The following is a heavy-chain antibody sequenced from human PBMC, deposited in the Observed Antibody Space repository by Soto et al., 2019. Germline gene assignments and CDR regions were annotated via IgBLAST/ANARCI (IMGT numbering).Heavy chain of an antibody. CDR2: ISGSGGST. D-gene: IGHD2-21*01. V-gene: IGHV3-23*01. CDR1: GFTFSSYA. J-gene: IGHJ6*03. Sequence: GGSLRLSCVASGFTFSSYAMSWVRQAPGKGLEWVSAISGSGGSTYYADSVKGRFTISRDNSKNTLYLQMNSLRAEDTAVYYCAKGGAYCGGDCYPHYYYYYIDVWGKGTTVTVSS. CDR3: AKGGAYCGGDCYPHYYYYYIDV.